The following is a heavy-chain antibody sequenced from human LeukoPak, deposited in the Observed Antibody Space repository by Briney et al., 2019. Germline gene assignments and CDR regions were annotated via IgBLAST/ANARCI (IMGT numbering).Heavy chain of an antibody. D-gene: IGHD6-13*01. V-gene: IGHV4-59*08. CDR3: AYSAIAADY. Sequence: SGTLSLTCTVSGGSISSYYWSWIRQPPGKGLEWIGYIYYSGSTNYNPSLKSRVTISVDTSKNQFSLKLSSVTAADTAVYYCAYSAIAADYWGQGTLVTVSS. J-gene: IGHJ4*02. CDR1: GGSISSYY. CDR2: IYYSGST.